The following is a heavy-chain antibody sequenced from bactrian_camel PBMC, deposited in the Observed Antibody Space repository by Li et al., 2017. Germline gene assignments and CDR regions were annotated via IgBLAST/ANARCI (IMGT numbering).Heavy chain of an antibody. CDR1: GFSVSTYC. Sequence: HVQLVESGGGSVQAGGSLRLACAASGFSVSTYCLGWLRQIPGKPRVGFIFLRPSGSKSYADDVEGRFTATVDNTDNTLVLEMSGLTPDDTGVYNCAARECSVFDYNIWAQGTQVTVS. D-gene: IGHD1*01. V-gene: IGHV3S37*01. CDR3: AARECSVFDYNI. J-gene: IGHJ4*01. CDR2: LRPSGSK.